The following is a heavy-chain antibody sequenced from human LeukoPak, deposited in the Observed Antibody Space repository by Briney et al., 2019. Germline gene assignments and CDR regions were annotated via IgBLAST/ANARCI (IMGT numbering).Heavy chain of an antibody. J-gene: IGHJ4*02. CDR2: ISYAGSNK. CDR3: AKGDSGWPFDY. D-gene: IGHD6-19*01. Sequence: GGSLRLSCAASGFTFSSYAMHWVRQAPGKGLEWVAVISYAGSNKYYADSVKGRFTISRDNSKNTLYLQMNSLRAEDTAVYYCAKGDSGWPFDYWGQGTLVTVSS. CDR1: GFTFSSYA. V-gene: IGHV3-30-3*01.